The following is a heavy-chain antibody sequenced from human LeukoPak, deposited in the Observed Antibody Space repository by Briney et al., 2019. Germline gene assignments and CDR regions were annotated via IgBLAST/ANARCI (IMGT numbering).Heavy chain of an antibody. CDR2: IYHSGST. CDR1: GGSISSGGYY. V-gene: IGHV4-30-2*02. J-gene: IGHJ5*02. CDR3: ARGYSGSSGGFDP. Sequence: SQTLSLTCTVSGGSISSGGYYWSWIRQPPGKGLEWIGYIYHSGSTYYNPSLKSRVTISVDTSKNQFSLKLSSVTAADTAVYYCARGYSGSSGGFDPWGQGTLVTVSS. D-gene: IGHD1-26*01.